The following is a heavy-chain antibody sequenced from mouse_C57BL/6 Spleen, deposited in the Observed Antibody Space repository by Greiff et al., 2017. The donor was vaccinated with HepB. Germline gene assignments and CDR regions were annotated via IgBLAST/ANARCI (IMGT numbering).Heavy chain of an antibody. J-gene: IGHJ4*01. V-gene: IGHV1-22*01. CDR3: ASLWLRRDYYAMDY. CDR1: GYTFTDYN. CDR2: INPNNGGT. Sequence: EVQLQQSGPELVKPGASVKMSCKASGYTFTDYNMHWVKQSHGKSLEWIGYINPNNGGTSYNQKFKGKATLTVNKSSSTAYMELRSLTSEDSAVYYCASLWLRRDYYAMDYWGQGTSVTVSS. D-gene: IGHD2-2*01.